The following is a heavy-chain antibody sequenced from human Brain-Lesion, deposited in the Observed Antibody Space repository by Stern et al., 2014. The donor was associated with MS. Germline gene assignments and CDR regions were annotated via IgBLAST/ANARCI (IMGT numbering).Heavy chain of an antibody. Sequence: QMQLAQSGAEVKKPGASVKVSCKASGYTFSSYDITWVRQASGHGLEWMGWMNPYSGNTGYAQKFKGRVSMTSDPSISTVYMELTSLTSDDTAVYFCARAVRNQLLSEYWGQGTLVTVSS. J-gene: IGHJ4*02. CDR3: ARAVRNQLLSEY. CDR1: GYTFSSYD. D-gene: IGHD2-2*01. V-gene: IGHV1-8*01. CDR2: MNPYSGNT.